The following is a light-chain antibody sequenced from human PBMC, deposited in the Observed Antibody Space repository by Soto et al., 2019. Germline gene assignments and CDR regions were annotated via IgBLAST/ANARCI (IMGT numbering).Light chain of an antibody. CDR3: SSYTSSRLYV. CDR2: EVS. J-gene: IGLJ1*01. CDR1: SSDIGGYNY. Sequence: QSALTQPASVSGSPGQSITISCTGTSSDIGGYNYVSGNQQHPGKAPKHMIYEVSNRPSGVSNRFSGSKSGNTASLTISGLQAEDEADYYCSSYTSSRLYVFGTGTKVTVL. V-gene: IGLV2-14*01.